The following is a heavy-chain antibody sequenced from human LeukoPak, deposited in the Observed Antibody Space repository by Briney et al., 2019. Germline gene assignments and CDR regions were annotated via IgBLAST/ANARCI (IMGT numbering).Heavy chain of an antibody. CDR2: ISWNSGSI. CDR3: AKAEPYCSSTSCYRENWYFDL. V-gene: IGHV3-9*01. CDR1: GFTFSSYS. D-gene: IGHD2-2*01. J-gene: IGHJ2*01. Sequence: GGSLRLSCAASGFTFSSYSMNWVRQAPGKGLEWVSGISWNSGSIGYADSVKGRFTISRDNAKNSLYLQMNSLRAEDTALYYCAKAEPYCSSTSCYRENWYFDLWGRGTLVTVSS.